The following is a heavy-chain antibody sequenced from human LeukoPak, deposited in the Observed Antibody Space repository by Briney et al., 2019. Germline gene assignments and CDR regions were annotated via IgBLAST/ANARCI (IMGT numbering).Heavy chain of an antibody. CDR1: GGSISSGGYS. V-gene: IGHV4-30-2*01. J-gene: IGHJ5*02. CDR2: IYHSGST. CDR3: AREDVDTAMVIA. D-gene: IGHD5-18*01. Sequence: KPSQTLSLTCAVSGGSISSGGYSWSWIRQPPWKGLEWIGYIYHSGSTYYNPSLKSRVTISVDRSKNPFSLKLSSVTAADTAVYYCAREDVDTAMVIAWGQGTLVTVSS.